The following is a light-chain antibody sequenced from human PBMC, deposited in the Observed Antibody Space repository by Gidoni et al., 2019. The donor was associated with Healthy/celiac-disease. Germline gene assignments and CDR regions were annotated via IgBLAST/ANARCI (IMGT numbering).Light chain of an antibody. J-gene: IGKJ4*01. Sequence: DIQLTQSPSFLSASVGDRVTITCRASQGISSYLAWYQQKPGKAPKLLIYAASPLQSGVPSRFSDSGSGTEFTLTISSLQPEDFATYYCQQLNSYPPLTFGGXTKVEIK. CDR3: QQLNSYPPLT. CDR1: QGISSY. V-gene: IGKV1-9*01. CDR2: AAS.